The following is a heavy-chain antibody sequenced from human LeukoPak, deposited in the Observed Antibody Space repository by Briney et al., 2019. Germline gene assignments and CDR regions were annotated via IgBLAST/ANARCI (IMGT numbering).Heavy chain of an antibody. J-gene: IGHJ6*02. CDR3: ARDRDSSGYFYYGMDV. Sequence: GASVKVSCKASGYTFTSYDINWVRQATGQGLEWMGWISAYNGNTNYAQKLQGRVTMTTDTSTSTAYMELRSLRSDGTAVYYCARDRDSSGYFYYGMDVWGQGTTVTVSS. D-gene: IGHD3-22*01. V-gene: IGHV1-18*01. CDR2: ISAYNGNT. CDR1: GYTFTSYD.